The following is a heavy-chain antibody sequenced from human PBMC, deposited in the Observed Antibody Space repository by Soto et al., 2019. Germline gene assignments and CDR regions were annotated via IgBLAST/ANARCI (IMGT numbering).Heavy chain of an antibody. Sequence: SETLSLTCTVSGGSISSYYWSWIRQPPGKGLEWIGYIYYSGSTNYNPSLKSRVTISVDTSKNQFSLKLSSVTAADTAVYYCARQGAYYDIFARVYYYYGMDVWGQGTTVTVSS. CDR3: ARQGAYYDIFARVYYYYGMDV. CDR2: IYYSGST. V-gene: IGHV4-59*08. J-gene: IGHJ6*02. D-gene: IGHD3-9*01. CDR1: GGSISSYY.